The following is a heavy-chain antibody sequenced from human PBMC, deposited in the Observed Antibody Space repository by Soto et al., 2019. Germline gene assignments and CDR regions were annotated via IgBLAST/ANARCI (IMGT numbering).Heavy chain of an antibody. D-gene: IGHD3-3*01. V-gene: IGHV1-2*02. J-gene: IGHJ3*02. CDR3: AGGGGVGVAGSAAFDM. Sequence: QLHLVQSGAVVKKPGASVTVSCSASGYPVTAYYMHWVRQAPGRGLEWMGGINPATGAAKYTQTFQGRVPMTRDTSRSTGFMELSGLTSEDTAVFYGAGGGGVGVAGSAAFDMWGQGTLVTVSS. CDR1: GYPVTAYY. CDR2: INPATGAA.